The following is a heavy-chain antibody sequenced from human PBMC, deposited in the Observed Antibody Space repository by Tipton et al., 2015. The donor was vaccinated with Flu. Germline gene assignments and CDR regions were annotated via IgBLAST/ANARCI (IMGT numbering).Heavy chain of an antibody. J-gene: IGHJ6*02. CDR1: GDSISSDFY. V-gene: IGHV4-38-2*01. Sequence: TLSLTCAVSGDSISSDFYWAWIRQFPGKGLEWIGTVSRTGSTIYNPSLKSRVTISVDTSNNHFSLRLSSVIAADTAMYYCARYYYGSGSYSNPHYYYFGFDVWGQGTTVTVSS. CDR3: ARYYYGSGSYSNPHYYYFGFDV. CDR2: VSRTGST. D-gene: IGHD3-10*01.